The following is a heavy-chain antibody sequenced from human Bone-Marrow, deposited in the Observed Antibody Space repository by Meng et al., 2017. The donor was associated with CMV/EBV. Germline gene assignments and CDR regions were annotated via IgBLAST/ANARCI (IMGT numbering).Heavy chain of an antibody. CDR3: SRGGHQLPQFDP. Sequence: GESLKISCAACGFTFSSYDMHWVRQATGKGLEWVSVIGTAGDTYYPGSVKGQFTISRENAKNSLYLQMNSLRAGDTAVYYCSRGGHQLPQFDPWGQGTLVTVSS. CDR2: IGTAGDT. CDR1: GFTFSSYD. V-gene: IGHV3-13*03. D-gene: IGHD2-2*01. J-gene: IGHJ5*02.